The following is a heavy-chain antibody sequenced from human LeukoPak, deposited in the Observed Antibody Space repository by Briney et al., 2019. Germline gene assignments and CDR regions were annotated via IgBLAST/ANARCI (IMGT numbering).Heavy chain of an antibody. CDR3: ARTPYYYGSGRGYYYYMDV. Sequence: GESVRLSCVASGFTFSRYEVNLVGQAPGKGLEWVSYISSSGSTIYYADSVKGRFTISRDNAKNSLYLQMNSLRAEDTAVYYCARTPYYYGSGRGYYYYMDVWGKGTTVTISS. CDR2: ISSSGSTI. J-gene: IGHJ6*03. CDR1: GFTFSRYE. D-gene: IGHD3-10*01. V-gene: IGHV3-48*03.